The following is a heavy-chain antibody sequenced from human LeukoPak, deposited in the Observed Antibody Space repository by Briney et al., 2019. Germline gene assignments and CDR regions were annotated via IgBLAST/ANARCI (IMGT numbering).Heavy chain of an antibody. D-gene: IGHD3-10*01. CDR3: AKLLRGTVVPFYDY. V-gene: IGHV3-23*01. J-gene: IGHJ4*02. CDR2: ISGSGGST. CDR1: GITFSTSA. Sequence: PGGSLRLSCAASGITFSTSAMSWVRQAPGKGLEWVSAISGSGGSTYYADSVKGRFTISRDNSKSTLHLQMNSLRVDDTAVYYCAKLLRGTVVPFYDYWGQGTLVTASS.